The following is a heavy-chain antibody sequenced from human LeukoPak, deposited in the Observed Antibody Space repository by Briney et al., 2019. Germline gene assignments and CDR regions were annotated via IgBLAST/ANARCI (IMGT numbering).Heavy chain of an antibody. V-gene: IGHV1-18*01. CDR1: GYKFTDYG. D-gene: IGHD3-10*01. CDR3: ARPGSDRARGWGYFDS. CDR2: VSGIDGNT. Sequence: ASVKVSCKASGYKFTDYGVNWVRQAPGQGLEWMGWVSGIDGNTKYARNLQGRVTMTRDTSTSTAFTELRSLTSDDTAIYYCARPGSDRARGWGYFDSWGKGTLVTVSS. J-gene: IGHJ4*02.